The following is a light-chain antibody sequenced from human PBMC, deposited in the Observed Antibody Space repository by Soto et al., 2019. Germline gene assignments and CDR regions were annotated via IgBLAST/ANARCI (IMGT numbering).Light chain of an antibody. CDR1: QSVSSSY. CDR2: GAS. CDR3: QQYCSLPGYT. V-gene: IGKV3-20*01. J-gene: IGKJ2*01. Sequence: EIVLTQSPGTLSLSPGERATLSCRASQSVSSSYLAWYQQKPGQAPRLLIYGASSRATGIPDRFSGSGSGTDFTHTISRLEPEDVAVYYCQQYCSLPGYTFGQGTKLEIK.